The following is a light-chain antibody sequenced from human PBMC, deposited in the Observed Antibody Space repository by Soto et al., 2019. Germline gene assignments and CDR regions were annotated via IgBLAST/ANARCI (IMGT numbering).Light chain of an antibody. V-gene: IGKV3-11*01. CDR2: DAS. CDR1: QCVSSS. J-gene: IGKJ5*01. CDR3: QQRSNWPS. Sequence: IVLTLSPAPLSLSPGERATLYCRASQCVSSSLAWYQHKPGQAPRLLIYDASNRATGIPARFSGSGSGTDFTLTISSLEPEDFALYYCQQRSNWPSFGQGTRLEIK.